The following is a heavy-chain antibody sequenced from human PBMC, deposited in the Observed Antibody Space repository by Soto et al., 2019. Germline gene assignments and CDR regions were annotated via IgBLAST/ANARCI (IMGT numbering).Heavy chain of an antibody. CDR3: VRGSPYIFESNGTALCLTT. Sequence: QVQLQESGPGLVKPSETLSLTCTVSGGSVSANSYYWNWIRLPPGKGLQWVGHIYHTGIIQYRPAFEGRALTSLDTPSNQLPLTLSSVTGAYTAVYYGVRGSPYIFESNGTALCLTTGGQGARFTFSS. D-gene: IGHD3-3*02. V-gene: IGHV4-61*01. CDR2: IYHTGII. J-gene: IGHJ4*02. CDR1: GGSVSANSYY.